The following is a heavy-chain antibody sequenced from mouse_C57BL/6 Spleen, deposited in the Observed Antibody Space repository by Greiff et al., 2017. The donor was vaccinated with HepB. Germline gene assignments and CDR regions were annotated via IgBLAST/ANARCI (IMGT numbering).Heavy chain of an antibody. CDR3: ARSYYGIYYAMDY. V-gene: IGHV1-63*01. D-gene: IGHD1-1*01. CDR1: GYTFTNYW. Sequence: QVQLQQSGAELVRPGTSVKMSCKASGYTFTNYWIGWAKQRPGHGLEWIGDIYPGGGYTNYNEKFKGKATLPADKSSSTAYMQFSSLTSEDSAVYYCARSYYGIYYAMDYWGQGTSVTVSS. J-gene: IGHJ4*01. CDR2: IYPGGGYT.